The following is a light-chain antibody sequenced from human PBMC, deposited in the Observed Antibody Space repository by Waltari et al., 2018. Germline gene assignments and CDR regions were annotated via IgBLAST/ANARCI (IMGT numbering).Light chain of an antibody. CDR3: QKYVNLPAT. Sequence: SCRASQSVGSFLACYQQKPGQAPRLLIYHAAIRATGIPDRLSGSGSWTDFSLTISGLEPEDFAVYYCQKYVNLPATFGQGTKVEIK. CDR1: QSVGSF. V-gene: IGKV3-20*01. CDR2: HAA. J-gene: IGKJ1*01.